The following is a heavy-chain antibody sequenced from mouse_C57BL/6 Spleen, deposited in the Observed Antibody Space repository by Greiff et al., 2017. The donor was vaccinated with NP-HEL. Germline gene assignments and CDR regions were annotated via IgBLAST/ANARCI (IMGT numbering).Heavy chain of an antibody. J-gene: IGHJ1*03. CDR1: GYTFTSYW. D-gene: IGHD3-1*01. V-gene: IGHV1-69*01. Sequence: VQLQQPGAELVMPGASVKLSCKASGYTFTSYWMHWVKQRPGQGLEWIGEIDPSDSYTNYNQKFKGKSTLTVDKSSCTAYMQLSSLTSEDSAVYYCARSGDGYFDVWGTGTTVTVSS. CDR3: ARSGDGYFDV. CDR2: IDPSDSYT.